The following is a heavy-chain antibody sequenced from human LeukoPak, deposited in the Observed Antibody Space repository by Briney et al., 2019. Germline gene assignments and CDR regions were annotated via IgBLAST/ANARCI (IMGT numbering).Heavy chain of an antibody. CDR3: ARGLITMVRGVKRGWFDP. Sequence: SETLSLTCAVYGGSFSGYYWSWIRQPPGKGLEWIGEINHSGSTNHNPSLKSRVTISVDTSKNQFSLKLSSVTAADTAVYYCARGLITMVRGVKRGWFDPWGQGTLVTVSS. CDR1: GGSFSGYY. V-gene: IGHV4-34*01. D-gene: IGHD3-10*01. J-gene: IGHJ5*02. CDR2: INHSGST.